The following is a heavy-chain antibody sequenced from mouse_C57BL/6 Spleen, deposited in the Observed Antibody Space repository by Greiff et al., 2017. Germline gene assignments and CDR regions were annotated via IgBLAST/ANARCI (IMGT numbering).Heavy chain of an antibody. J-gene: IGHJ2*01. CDR1: GFNIKNTY. V-gene: IGHV14-3*01. CDR3: ASHYGSNYGGYFDY. Sequence: EVQLQQSVAELVRPGASVKLSCTASGFNIKNTYMPWVKQRPEQGLEWIGRIDPANGNTKYAPKFQGKATITADTSSNTAYLQLSSLTSEDTAIYYCASHYGSNYGGYFDYWGQGTTLTVSS. D-gene: IGHD1-1*01. CDR2: IDPANGNT.